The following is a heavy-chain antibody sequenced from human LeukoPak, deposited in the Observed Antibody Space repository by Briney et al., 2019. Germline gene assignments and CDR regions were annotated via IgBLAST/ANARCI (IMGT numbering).Heavy chain of an antibody. CDR2: IYVSGNT. CDR3: AKYSGSHSD. D-gene: IGHD1-26*01. J-gene: IGHJ4*02. Sequence: SETLSLTCTVSGGSIGHYYWTWVRQPAGKGLEWIARIYVSGNTNYNPSLKSRVTMSLDTSKNHLSLELGSVTAADTAVYYCAKYSGSHSDWGQGTLVTVSS. CDR1: GGSIGHYY. V-gene: IGHV4-4*07.